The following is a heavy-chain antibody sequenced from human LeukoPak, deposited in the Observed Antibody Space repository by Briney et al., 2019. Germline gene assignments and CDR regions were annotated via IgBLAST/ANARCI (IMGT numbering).Heavy chain of an antibody. D-gene: IGHD2-21*01. V-gene: IGHV3-64D*09. Sequence: GESLRLSCSASGFTFSSYAMHWVRQAPGKGLEDVSAISSNGGGTYYPDSVKGRFTISRDNSKNTLYLQMSSLRPEDTALYYWHGLFSWGQGTLVTVSS. J-gene: IGHJ5*02. CDR3: HGLFS. CDR1: GFTFSSYA. CDR2: ISSNGGGT.